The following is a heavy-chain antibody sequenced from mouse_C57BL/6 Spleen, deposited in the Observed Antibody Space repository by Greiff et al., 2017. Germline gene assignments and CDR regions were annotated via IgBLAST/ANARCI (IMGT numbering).Heavy chain of an antibody. V-gene: IGHV1-15*01. CDR1: GYTFTDYE. Sequence: QVHVKQSAAELVRPGASVTLSCKASGYTFTDYEMHWVKQTPVHGLEWIGAIDPETGGTAYNQKFKGKAILTADKSSSTAYMELRSLTSEDSAVYYCTRQRIYYDYDGEGFDYWGQGTTLTVSS. D-gene: IGHD2-4*01. J-gene: IGHJ2*01. CDR3: TRQRIYYDYDGEGFDY. CDR2: IDPETGGT.